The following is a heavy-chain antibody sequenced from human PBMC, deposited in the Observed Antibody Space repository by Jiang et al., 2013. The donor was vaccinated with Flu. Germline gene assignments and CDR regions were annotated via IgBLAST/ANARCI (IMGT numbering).Heavy chain of an antibody. Sequence: QTLSLTCAISGDSVSSTIAAWNWIRQSPSRGLEWLGRTYYRSKWYNDYAVSVKSRTTINPDTSKNQFSLQLNSVTAEDTAVYYCTRGGHGTTVSLFDSWGQGTLVTVSS. CDR1: GDSVSSTIAA. CDR3: TRGGHGTTVSLFDS. CDR2: TYYRSKWYN. D-gene: IGHD5/OR15-5a*01. J-gene: IGHJ4*02. V-gene: IGHV6-1*01.